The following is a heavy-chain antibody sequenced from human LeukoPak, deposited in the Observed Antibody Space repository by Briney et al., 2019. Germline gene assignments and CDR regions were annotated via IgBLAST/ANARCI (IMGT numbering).Heavy chain of an antibody. V-gene: IGHV4-39*07. CDR3: ASIADYYYMDV. CDR2: IYHSGST. Sequence: PSETLSLTCTVSGSSISSSSYYWGWIRQPPGKGLEWIGEIYHSGSTNYNPSLKSRVTISVDKSKNQFSLKLSSVTAADTAVYYCASIADYYYMDVWGKGTTVTVSS. D-gene: IGHD2-21*01. J-gene: IGHJ6*03. CDR1: GSSISSSSYY.